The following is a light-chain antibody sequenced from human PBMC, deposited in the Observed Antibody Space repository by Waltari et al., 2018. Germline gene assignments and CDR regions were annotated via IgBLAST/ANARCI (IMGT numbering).Light chain of an antibody. V-gene: IGKV3-15*01. CDR2: DSS. Sequence: ELLMTQSPATLSVSPGERVTLFCRASQSPRNNLAWYQQKPGQAPRLLIFDSSTRATGISTRFSGSGSGTEFTLTISRLQSEDSAVYYCQHYNIWTWTFGQGTKVEIK. J-gene: IGKJ1*01. CDR1: QSPRNN. CDR3: QHYNIWTWT.